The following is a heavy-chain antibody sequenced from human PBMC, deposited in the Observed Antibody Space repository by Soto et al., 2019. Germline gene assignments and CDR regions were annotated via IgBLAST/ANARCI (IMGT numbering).Heavy chain of an antibody. CDR1: GFTFSSYA. Sequence: GGSLRLSCAASGFTFSSYAMHWVRQAPGKGLEWVAVISYDGSNKYYADSVKGRFTISRDNSKNSLYLQMNSLRAEDTAVYYCARGHIAAVLKVYYGMDVWGQGTTVTVSS. CDR3: ARGHIAAVLKVYYGMDV. CDR2: ISYDGSNK. J-gene: IGHJ6*02. V-gene: IGHV3-30-3*01. D-gene: IGHD6-13*01.